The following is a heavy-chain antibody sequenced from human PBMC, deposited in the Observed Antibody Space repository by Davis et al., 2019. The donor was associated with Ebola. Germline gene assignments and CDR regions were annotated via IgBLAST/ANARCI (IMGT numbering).Heavy chain of an antibody. CDR2: INHGGNT. CDR3: ARPGASYYGMDV. V-gene: IGHV4-34*01. J-gene: IGHJ6*02. CDR1: DGSFSAYY. D-gene: IGHD4/OR15-4a*01. Sequence: MPSKTLSLTCNVYDGSFSAYYWTWIRQPPGKGLEWIGEINHGGNTNYNPSLKSRVTISVDTSQNQFSLKLSSVTAADTAVYYCARPGASYYGMDVWGQGTTVTVSS.